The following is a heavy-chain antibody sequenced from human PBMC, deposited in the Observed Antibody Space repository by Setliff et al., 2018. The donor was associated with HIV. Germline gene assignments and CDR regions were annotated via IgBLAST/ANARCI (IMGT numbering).Heavy chain of an antibody. CDR2: IGYNGDT. J-gene: IGHJ3*02. V-gene: IGHV4-59*12. CDR1: GGSINSYY. Sequence: PSETLSLSCTVSGGSINSYYWNWIRQSPGKGLEWIGYIGYNGDTSYNPSLNSRVTLSVDRSKNQFSLKLSSVTAADTAVYYCARMSRMVNQRHTFDIWGQGTVVTVSS. D-gene: IGHD2-8*01. CDR3: ARMSRMVNQRHTFDI.